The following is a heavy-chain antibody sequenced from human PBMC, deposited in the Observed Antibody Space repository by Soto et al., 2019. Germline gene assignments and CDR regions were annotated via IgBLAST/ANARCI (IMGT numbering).Heavy chain of an antibody. CDR1: GVTLNNYA. J-gene: IGHJ4*01. V-gene: IGHV1-69*01. Sequence: QEQLVQSGAEVKKPGSSVKVSCNASGVTLNNYAFTWVRQAPGQGLEWVGGIIPIFNKTYYAQKFQGRVTITADESTSTAYMELNSLRSEDTAVYYCATGRSQATAFVWGHGTLVTVSS. CDR3: ATGRSQATAFV. CDR2: IIPIFNKT. D-gene: IGHD3-16*02.